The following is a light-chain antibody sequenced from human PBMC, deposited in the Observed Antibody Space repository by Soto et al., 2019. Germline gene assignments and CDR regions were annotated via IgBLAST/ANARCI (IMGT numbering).Light chain of an antibody. Sequence: EIVLTQSPGTLSLPPGERATLSCRASQSLYNNYLAWYQHRPGQAPRVLIYAASSRATGIPDRFSGSASGTDFTLTISRLEPEDFAVYYCHQYGISPWTLGQGTRVEIK. CDR3: HQYGISPWT. CDR1: QSLYNNY. CDR2: AAS. V-gene: IGKV3-20*01. J-gene: IGKJ1*01.